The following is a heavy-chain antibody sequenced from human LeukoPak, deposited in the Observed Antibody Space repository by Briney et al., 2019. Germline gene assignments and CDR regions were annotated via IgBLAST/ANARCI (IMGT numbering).Heavy chain of an antibody. V-gene: IGHV3-30*03. CDR3: TRDGGDIVVVPAAENDYYYYYGMDV. CDR1: GFTFSSYG. J-gene: IGHJ6*02. CDR2: ISYDGSNK. D-gene: IGHD2-2*01. Sequence: GGSLRLSCAASGFTFSSYGMHWVRQAPGKGLEWVAVISYDGSNKYYADSVKGRFTISRDNAKNSLYLQMNSLRAEDTAVYYCTRDGGDIVVVPAAENDYYYYYGMDVWGQGTTVTVSS.